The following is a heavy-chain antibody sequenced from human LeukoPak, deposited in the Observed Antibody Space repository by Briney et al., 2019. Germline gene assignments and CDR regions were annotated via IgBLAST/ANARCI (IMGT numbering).Heavy chain of an antibody. CDR3: ATWDTTIGTIEY. V-gene: IGHV3-15*01. J-gene: IGHJ4*02. CDR2: IKIRIDGGTA. D-gene: IGHD3-22*01. CDR1: GFPFSNAW. Sequence: GGSLRLSFTAPGFPFSNAWMSWVRQAPGKGLEWIGRIKIRIDGGTADYAAPVKGRFTISRDDSKNTVYLQMTGLKNEDTAVYFCATWDTTIGTIEYWGQGTLVTVSS.